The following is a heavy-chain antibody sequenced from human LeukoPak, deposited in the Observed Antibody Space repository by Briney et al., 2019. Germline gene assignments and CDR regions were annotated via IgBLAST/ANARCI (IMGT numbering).Heavy chain of an antibody. CDR1: GGSISSSSYY. Sequence: SQTLSLTCTVPGGSISSSSYYWGWIRQPPGKGLEWIGSIYYSGSTYYNPSLKSRVTISVDTSKNQFSLKLSSVTAADTAVYYCAVYHDSSGYYFFDYWGQGTLVTVSS. CDR2: IYYSGST. J-gene: IGHJ4*02. CDR3: AVYHDSSGYYFFDY. D-gene: IGHD3-22*01. V-gene: IGHV4-39*07.